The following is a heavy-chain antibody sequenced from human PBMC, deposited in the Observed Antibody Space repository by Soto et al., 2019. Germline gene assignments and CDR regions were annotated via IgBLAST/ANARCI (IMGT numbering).Heavy chain of an antibody. CDR3: ARALTRYGERAFDI. CDR1: GFTFSSYG. J-gene: IGHJ3*02. V-gene: IGHV3-33*01. D-gene: IGHD4-17*01. Sequence: GGLLRLSCAACGFTFSSYGMHWVRQAPGKGLEWVAVIWYDGSNKYYADSVKGRFTISRDNSKNTLYLQMNSLRAEDTAVYYCARALTRYGERAFDIWGQGTMVTVSS. CDR2: IWYDGSNK.